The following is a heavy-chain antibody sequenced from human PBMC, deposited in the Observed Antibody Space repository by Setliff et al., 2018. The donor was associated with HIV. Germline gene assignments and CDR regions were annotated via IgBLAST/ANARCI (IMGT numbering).Heavy chain of an antibody. J-gene: IGHJ4*02. CDR2: INHSGST. CDR1: GGSITSSTHY. V-gene: IGHV4-39*07. Sequence: KPSETLSLTCTVSGGSITSSTHYWAWIRQPPGKGLEWIAEINHSGSTNYNPSLKSRATISVDTSQNQLSLKLSAVTAADTAMYYCARYDGYKVSFDNWCPGTLVTVSS. CDR3: ARYDGYKVSFDN. D-gene: IGHD5-18*01.